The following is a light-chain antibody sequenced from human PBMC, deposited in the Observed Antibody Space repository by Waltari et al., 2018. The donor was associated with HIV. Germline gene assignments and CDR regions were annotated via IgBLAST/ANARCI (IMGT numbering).Light chain of an antibody. CDR2: EVS. V-gene: IGLV2-8*01. CDR1: SSDVGGYNY. Sequence: QSALTQPPSASGSPGQSVTISCTGTSSDVGGYNYVSWYQQHPGKAPKLMIYEVSKRPSGVPDRFSGSGSGNAASLTVSGLHAEDEADYYCSSYTGSDNLVFGGGTKLTVL. CDR3: SSYTGSDNLV. J-gene: IGLJ2*01.